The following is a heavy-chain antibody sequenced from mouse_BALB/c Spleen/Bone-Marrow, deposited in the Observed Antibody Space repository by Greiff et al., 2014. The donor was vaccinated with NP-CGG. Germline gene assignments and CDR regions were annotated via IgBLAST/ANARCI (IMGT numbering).Heavy chain of an antibody. Sequence: VQLKESGAELVKPGASVKLSCTASGFKIKNTYMHWGKQRPEQGLEWIGRIDPGNGNTKYDPKFQGKATITADTSSNTAYLQLSSLTSEDTAVYYCARSGNYGAWFAYWGQGTLVTVSA. D-gene: IGHD2-1*01. J-gene: IGHJ3*01. CDR2: IDPGNGNT. CDR1: GFKIKNTY. V-gene: IGHV14-3*02. CDR3: ARSGNYGAWFAY.